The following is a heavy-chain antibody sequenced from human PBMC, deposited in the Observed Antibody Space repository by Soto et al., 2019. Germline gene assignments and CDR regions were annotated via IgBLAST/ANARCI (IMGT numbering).Heavy chain of an antibody. Sequence: SVKVSCKASGGTFSSYAISWVRQAPGQGLEWMGGIIPIFGTANYAQKFQGRVTITADESTSTAYMELSSLRSEDTAVYYCASPGPSGWYYAFDIWGQGTMVTVSS. CDR3: ASPGPSGWYYAFDI. CDR1: GGTFSSYA. D-gene: IGHD6-19*01. V-gene: IGHV1-69*13. CDR2: IIPIFGTA. J-gene: IGHJ3*02.